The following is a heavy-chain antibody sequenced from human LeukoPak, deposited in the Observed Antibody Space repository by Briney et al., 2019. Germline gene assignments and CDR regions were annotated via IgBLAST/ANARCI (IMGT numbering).Heavy chain of an antibody. CDR1: GFTFSSYG. D-gene: IGHD4-17*01. Sequence: GGSLRLSCAASGFTFSSYGMHWVRQAPGQGLEWVAVISYDGSNKYYADSVKGRFTISRDNSKNTLYLQMNSLRAEDTAVYYCAKEGSRTTVTTAHKSEYYYYYYGMDVWGQGTTVTVSS. CDR2: ISYDGSNK. J-gene: IGHJ6*02. V-gene: IGHV3-30*18. CDR3: AKEGSRTTVTTAHKSEYYYYYYGMDV.